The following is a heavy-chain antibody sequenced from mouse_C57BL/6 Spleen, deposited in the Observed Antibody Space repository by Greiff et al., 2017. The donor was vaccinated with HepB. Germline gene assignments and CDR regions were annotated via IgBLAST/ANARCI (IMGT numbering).Heavy chain of an antibody. CDR2: SRNKANDYTT. CDR1: GFTFSDFY. J-gene: IGHJ4*01. D-gene: IGHD2-2*01. V-gene: IGHV7-1*01. Sequence: EVKVVESGGGLVQSGRSLRLSCATSGFTFSDFYMEWVRQAPGKGLEWIAASRNKANDYTTEYSASVKGRFIVSRDTSQSILYLQMNALRAEDTAIYYCARGDGYLYAMDYWGQGTSVTVSS. CDR3: ARGDGYLYAMDY.